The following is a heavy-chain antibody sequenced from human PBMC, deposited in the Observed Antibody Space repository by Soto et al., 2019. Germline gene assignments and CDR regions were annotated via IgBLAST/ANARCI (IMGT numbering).Heavy chain of an antibody. J-gene: IGHJ4*02. CDR3: ARGQVVAAQH. Sequence: QLQLQESGSGLVKPSQTLSLTCAVSGGSISSGGYSWSWIRQPPGKGLEWIGYIYHSGSTYYNPYHKSRVTRSVDRSTNQFSLKLSSVTAADTAVYYCARGQVVAAQHWGQGTLVTVSS. CDR1: GGSISSGGYS. CDR2: IYHSGST. V-gene: IGHV4-30-2*01. D-gene: IGHD2-15*01.